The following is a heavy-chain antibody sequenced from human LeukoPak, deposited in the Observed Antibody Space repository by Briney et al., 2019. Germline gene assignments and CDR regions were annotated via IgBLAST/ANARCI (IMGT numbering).Heavy chain of an antibody. CDR3: TRTSHYDILTGYLYYMDV. Sequence: PSETLSLTCTVSGGSISSYYWSWIRQPPGKGLEWIGYIYYSGSTNYNPSLKSRVTISVDTSKNQFSLKLSSVTAADTAVYYCTRTSHYDILTGYLYYMDVWGKGTTVTVSS. CDR1: GGSISSYY. CDR2: IYYSGST. D-gene: IGHD3-9*01. J-gene: IGHJ6*03. V-gene: IGHV4-59*01.